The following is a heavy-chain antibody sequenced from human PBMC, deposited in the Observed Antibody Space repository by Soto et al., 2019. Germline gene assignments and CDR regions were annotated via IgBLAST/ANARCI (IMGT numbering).Heavy chain of an antibody. D-gene: IGHD3-22*01. CDR1: GFTFSSYS. J-gene: IGHJ4*02. CDR3: ARDEYYYDSSGYFDY. CDR2: TSSSSSTI. Sequence: GSLRLSCAASGFTFSSYSMNWVRQAPGKGLEWVSYTSSSSSTIYYADSVKGRFTISRDNAKNSLYLQMNSLRDEDTAVYYCARDEYYYDSSGYFDYWGQGTLVTVSS. V-gene: IGHV3-48*02.